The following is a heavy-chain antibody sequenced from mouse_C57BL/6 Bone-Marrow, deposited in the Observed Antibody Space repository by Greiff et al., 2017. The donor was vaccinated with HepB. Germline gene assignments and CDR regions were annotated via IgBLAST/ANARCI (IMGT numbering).Heavy chain of an antibody. D-gene: IGHD1-1*01. V-gene: IGHV10-1*01. CDR1: GFSFNTYA. CDR2: IRSKSNNYAT. CDR3: VRQVATVVATDAMDY. Sequence: EVKLVESGGGLVQPKGSLKLSCAASGFSFNTYAMNWVRQAPGKGLEWVARIRSKSNNYATYYADSVKDRFTISRDDSESMLYLQMNNLKTEDTAMYYCVRQVATVVATDAMDYWGQGTSVTVSS. J-gene: IGHJ4*01.